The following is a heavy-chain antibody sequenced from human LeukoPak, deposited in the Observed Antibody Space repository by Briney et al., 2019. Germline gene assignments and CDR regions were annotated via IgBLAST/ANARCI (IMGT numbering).Heavy chain of an antibody. V-gene: IGHV3-33*08. CDR3: ARDGQSGSYREDDY. CDR1: GFTFSNAW. Sequence: PGGSLRLSCAASGFTFSNAWMSWARQAPGKGLEWVAVIWYDGSNKYYADSVKGRFTISRDNAKNSLYLQMNSLRAEDTAVYYCARDGQSGSYREDDYWGQGTLVTVSS. J-gene: IGHJ4*02. D-gene: IGHD1-26*01. CDR2: IWYDGSNK.